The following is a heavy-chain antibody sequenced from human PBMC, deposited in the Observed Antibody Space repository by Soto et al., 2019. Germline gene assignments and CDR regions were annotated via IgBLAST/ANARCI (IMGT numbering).Heavy chain of an antibody. V-gene: IGHV4-59*01. CDR3: ARDLSEGTGDDAFDI. Sequence: SETLSLTCTVSGGSISSYYWSWIRQPPGKGLEWIGYIYYSGSTNYNPSLKSRVTISVDTSKNQFSLKLSSVTAADTAVYYCARDLSEGTGDDAFDIWGQGTMVTVSS. D-gene: IGHD7-27*01. CDR2: IYYSGST. CDR1: GGSISSYY. J-gene: IGHJ3*02.